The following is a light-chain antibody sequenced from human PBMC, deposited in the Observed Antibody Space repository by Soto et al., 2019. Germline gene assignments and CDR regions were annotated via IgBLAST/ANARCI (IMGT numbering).Light chain of an antibody. CDR2: NSS. V-gene: IGKV3-20*01. CDR3: QQYRDLPQT. Sequence: EMVLTQSPGTLSLSPGERATLSCRASQTVRNNYLAWYQQKPGQAPRLLIYNSSTRPTGIPDRFSGSGSGTDFSLTISRLEPEDFALYFCQQYRDLPQTFGQGTKVDIK. J-gene: IGKJ1*01. CDR1: QTVRNNY.